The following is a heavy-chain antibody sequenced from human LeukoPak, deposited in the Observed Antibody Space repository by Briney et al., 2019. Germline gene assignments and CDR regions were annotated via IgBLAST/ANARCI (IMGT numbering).Heavy chain of an antibody. J-gene: IGHJ5*02. CDR1: GYTFTDSY. CDR2: INPNSGDP. V-gene: IGHV1-2*06. Sequence: ASVKVSCKTSGYTFTDSYIHWVRQAPGQGLEWMGRINPNSGDPNYPQKFQGRVTMTRDTSISTAYMELSRLRSDDTAVYYCARDYRLVLWFGDPQGGNWFDPWGQGTLVTVSS. CDR3: ARDYRLVLWFGDPQGGNWFDP. D-gene: IGHD3-10*01.